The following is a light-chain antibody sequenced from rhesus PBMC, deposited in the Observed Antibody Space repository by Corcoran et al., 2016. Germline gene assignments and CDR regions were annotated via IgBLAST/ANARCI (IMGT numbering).Light chain of an antibody. V-gene: IGKV1-22*01. CDR3: QQFGSSPYS. Sequence: DIQMTQSPSSLSASVGDTVTITCRASQSISSWLDWYQQKPGKAPKLLTYKAATLQSGVPSRFSGSGSGTDVTLTISSLQSEEFATYYGQQFGSSPYSFGQGTRVEIK. CDR1: QSISSW. J-gene: IGKJ2*01. CDR2: KAA.